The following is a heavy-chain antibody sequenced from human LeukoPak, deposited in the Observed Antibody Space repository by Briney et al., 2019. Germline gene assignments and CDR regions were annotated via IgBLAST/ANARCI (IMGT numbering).Heavy chain of an antibody. Sequence: SETLSLTCTVSDGSIYTYYWSWIRQPPGKGLEWIGYIYYSGSTNYNPSLKSRVTISVDTSKNQFSLKLSSVTAADTAVYYCARDQVPDNWSPGYFDYWGQGTLVTVSS. CDR1: DGSIYTYY. CDR3: ARDQVPDNWSPGYFDY. V-gene: IGHV4-59*01. CDR2: IYYSGST. D-gene: IGHD1-20*01. J-gene: IGHJ4*02.